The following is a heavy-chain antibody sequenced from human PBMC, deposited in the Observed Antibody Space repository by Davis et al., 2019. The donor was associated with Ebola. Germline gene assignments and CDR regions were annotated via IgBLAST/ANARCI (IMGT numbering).Heavy chain of an antibody. CDR3: ARVWVVPAAPNWFDP. J-gene: IGHJ5*02. D-gene: IGHD2-2*01. Sequence: ASVKVSCKASGYTFTSYGISWVRQAPGQGLEWMGWISAYNGNTNYAQKLQGRVTMTTDTSTSTAYMELRSLRSDDTAVYYCARVWVVPAAPNWFDPWGQGTLVTVSS. V-gene: IGHV1-18*01. CDR1: GYTFTSYG. CDR2: ISAYNGNT.